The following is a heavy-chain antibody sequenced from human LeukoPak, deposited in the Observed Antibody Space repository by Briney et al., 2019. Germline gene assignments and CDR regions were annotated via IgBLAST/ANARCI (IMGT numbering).Heavy chain of an antibody. V-gene: IGHV4-59*11. CDR1: GGSIGSHY. CDR2: IYYDGNT. Sequence: SETLSLTCTVSGGSIGSHYWNWIRQPPGKGLEWIGYIYYDGNTNYNPSLKSRVTISVDTSKNQFSLKLSSVTAADTAVYYCARDGSFPGSPNNWLDPWGQGTLVTVSS. D-gene: IGHD2-2*01. J-gene: IGHJ5*02. CDR3: ARDGSFPGSPNNWLDP.